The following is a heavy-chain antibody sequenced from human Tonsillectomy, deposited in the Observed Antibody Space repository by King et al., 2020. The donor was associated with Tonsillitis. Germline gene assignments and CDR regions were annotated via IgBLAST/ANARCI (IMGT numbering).Heavy chain of an antibody. CDR2: ISYDGSNK. V-gene: IGHV3-30*18. D-gene: IGHD3-3*01. Sequence: VQLVESGGGVVQPGRSLRLSCAASGFTFSSYGMHWVRQAPGKGLEWVAVISYDGSNKYYADSVKGRFTISRDNSKNTLYLQMNSLRAEDTAVYYCAKICWDNDVYYWGQGTLGTVSS. CDR3: AKICWDNDVYY. J-gene: IGHJ4*02. CDR1: GFTFSSYG.